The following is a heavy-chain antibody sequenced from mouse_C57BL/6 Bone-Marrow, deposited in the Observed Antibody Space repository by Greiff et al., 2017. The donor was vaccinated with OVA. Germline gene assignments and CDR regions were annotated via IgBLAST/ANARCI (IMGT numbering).Heavy chain of an antibody. CDR2: INPNNGGT. D-gene: IGHD2-5*01. J-gene: IGHJ2*01. V-gene: IGHV1-26*01. Sequence: VQLQQSGPELVKPGASVKISCKASGYTFTDYYMNWVKQSHGKSLEWIGDINPNNGGTSYNQKFKGKATLTVDKSSSTAYMELRSLTSEDSAVYYCARYYSKGDWGQGTTLTVSS. CDR1: GYTFTDYY. CDR3: ARYYSKGD.